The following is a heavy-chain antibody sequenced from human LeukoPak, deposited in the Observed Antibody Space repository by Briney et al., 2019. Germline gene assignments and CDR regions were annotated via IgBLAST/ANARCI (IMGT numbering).Heavy chain of an antibody. CDR3: VKGSGSFYSYFDY. J-gene: IGHJ4*02. Sequence: PGGSLRLSCTASGFTFSNYEMNWVRQAPGKGLEWVSYTSSSGSTIYYADSVKGRFTISRDNAKNSLYLQMNSLRAEDTAVYYCVKGSGSFYSYFDYWGQGTQVTASS. D-gene: IGHD3-10*01. V-gene: IGHV3-48*03. CDR1: GFTFSNYE. CDR2: TSSSGSTI.